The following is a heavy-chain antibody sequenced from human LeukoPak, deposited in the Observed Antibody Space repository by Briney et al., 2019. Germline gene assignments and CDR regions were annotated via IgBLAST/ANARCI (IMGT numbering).Heavy chain of an antibody. CDR1: GFTFSSYA. CDR2: ISYDGSNK. CDR3: ARDLPNYYGSGSYYYGMDV. V-gene: IGHV3-30-3*01. Sequence: GGSLRLSCAASGFTFSSYAMHWVRQAPGKGLEWVAVISYDGSNKYYADSVKGRFTISRDNSKNTLYLQMNSLRAEDTAVYYCARDLPNYYGSGSYYYGMDVWGQGTTVTVSS. J-gene: IGHJ6*02. D-gene: IGHD3-10*01.